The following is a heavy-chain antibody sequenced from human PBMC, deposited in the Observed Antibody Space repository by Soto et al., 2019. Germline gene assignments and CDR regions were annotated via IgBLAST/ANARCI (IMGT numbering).Heavy chain of an antibody. Sequence: GGSLRLSXAASGLTFSSYGMHWVRQAPGKGLEWVAVIWYDGSNKYYADAVKGRFTISRDNSKNTLYLQMNSLRAEDTAVYYCARAMPLLMITFGGAPGWFDPWGQGTRVTVS. CDR2: IWYDGSNK. D-gene: IGHD3-16*01. J-gene: IGHJ5*02. V-gene: IGHV3-33*01. CDR3: ARAMPLLMITFGGAPGWFDP. CDR1: GLTFSSYG.